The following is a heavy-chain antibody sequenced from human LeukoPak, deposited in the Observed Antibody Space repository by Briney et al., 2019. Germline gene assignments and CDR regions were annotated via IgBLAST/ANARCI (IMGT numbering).Heavy chain of an antibody. CDR1: GFIFSSYS. CDR2: ISSGSSYI. CDR3: AYTSGYDFSSYYYYYMDV. D-gene: IGHD5-12*01. J-gene: IGHJ6*03. Sequence: GGSLRLSCAASGFIFSSYSMNWVRQAPGKGLEWVSSISSGSSYIYYADSVKGRFTISRDNAKNSLYLQMNSLSAEDAAVYYCAYTSGYDFSSYYYYYMDVWGKGTTVTVSS. V-gene: IGHV3-21*01.